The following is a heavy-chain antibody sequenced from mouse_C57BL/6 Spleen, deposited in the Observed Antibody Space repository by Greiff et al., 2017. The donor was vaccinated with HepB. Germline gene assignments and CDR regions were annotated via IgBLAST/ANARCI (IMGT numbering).Heavy chain of an antibody. CDR1: GFTFSDAW. V-gene: IGHV6-6*01. J-gene: IGHJ4*01. CDR3: TRPSTVAYAMDY. Sequence: EVKLEESGGGLVQPGGSMKLSCAASGFTFSDAWMDWVRQSPEKGLEWVAEIRNKANNHATYYAESVKGRFTISRDDSKSSVYLQMNSLRAEDTGIYYCTRPSTVAYAMDYWGQGTSVTVSS. D-gene: IGHD1-1*01. CDR2: IRNKANNHAT.